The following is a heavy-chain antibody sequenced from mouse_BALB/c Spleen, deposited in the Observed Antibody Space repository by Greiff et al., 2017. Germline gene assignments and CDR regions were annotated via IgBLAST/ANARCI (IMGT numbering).Heavy chain of an antibody. CDR2: ISSGSSTI. Sequence: EGKLVESGGGLVQPGGSRKLSCAASGFTFSSFGMHWVRQAPEKGLEWVAYISSGSSTIYYADTVKGRFTISRDNPKNTLFLQMTSLRSEDTAMYYCARDYYGSPDYWGQGTTLTVSS. V-gene: IGHV5-17*02. J-gene: IGHJ2*01. CDR1: GFTFSSFG. D-gene: IGHD1-1*01. CDR3: ARDYYGSPDY.